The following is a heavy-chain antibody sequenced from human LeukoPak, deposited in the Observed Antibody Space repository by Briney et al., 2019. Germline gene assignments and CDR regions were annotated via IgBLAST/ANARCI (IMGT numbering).Heavy chain of an antibody. CDR1: GFTFSTYA. Sequence: GGSLRLSCAASGFTFSTYAMSWVRQTPERGLEWVSAISDTGGNTFYADSVKGRFSISRDNSKNTLYLQMNSLRAEDTAIYYCAKGRTNDYWGQGTLVTVSS. CDR2: ISDTGGNT. D-gene: IGHD1/OR15-1a*01. J-gene: IGHJ4*02. V-gene: IGHV3-23*01. CDR3: AKGRTNDY.